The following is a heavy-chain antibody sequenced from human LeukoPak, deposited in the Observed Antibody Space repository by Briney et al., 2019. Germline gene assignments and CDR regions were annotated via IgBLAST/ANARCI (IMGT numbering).Heavy chain of an antibody. CDR1: GFTFSSYA. CDR3: ARGLREFGELLYILDY. J-gene: IGHJ4*02. D-gene: IGHD3-10*01. CDR2: ISYDGSNK. Sequence: QPGGSLRLSCAASGFTFSSYAMHWVRQAPGKGLEWVAVISYDGSNKYYADSVKGRFTISRDNSKNTLYLQMNSLRAEDTAVYYCARGLREFGELLYILDYWGQGTLVTVSS. V-gene: IGHV3-30*04.